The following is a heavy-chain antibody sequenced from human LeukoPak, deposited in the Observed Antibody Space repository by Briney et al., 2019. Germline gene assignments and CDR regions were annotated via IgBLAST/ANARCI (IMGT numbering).Heavy chain of an antibody. J-gene: IGHJ2*01. CDR2: LYSGESA. D-gene: IGHD3-10*01. Sequence: GGSLRLSCAASGFTVSTNYMNWLRQAPGRGLEWVSILYSGESAYYADSVKGRFTVSRDSSKNTLFLQMNALRAEDTAVYYCARVGDHYHWYLDVWGRGTLVTVSS. CDR3: ARVGDHYHWYLDV. CDR1: GFTVSTNY. V-gene: IGHV3-53*01.